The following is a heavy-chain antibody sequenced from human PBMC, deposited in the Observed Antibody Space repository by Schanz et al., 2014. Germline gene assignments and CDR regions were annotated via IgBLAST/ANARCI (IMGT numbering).Heavy chain of an antibody. CDR2: ISGGGGSA. J-gene: IGHJ5*02. Sequence: EVQLVESGGGLVQPGGSLRLSCAASGFTFSSYWMSWVRQAPGKGLECVSGISGGGGSAYYADSVRGRFTLSRDNSKNPLSLQMNSLRAEATVVYYGARAPPLVRGIAGWFGPWGQGSLVTVSS. D-gene: IGHD3-10*01. V-gene: IGHV3-23*04. CDR1: GFTFSSYW. CDR3: ARAPPLVRGIAGWFGP.